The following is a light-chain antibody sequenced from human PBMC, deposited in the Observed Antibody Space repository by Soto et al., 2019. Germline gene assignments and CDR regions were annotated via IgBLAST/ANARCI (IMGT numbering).Light chain of an antibody. CDR2: GAS. V-gene: IGKV3-15*01. CDR3: QQYKNWPRT. J-gene: IGKJ1*01. Sequence: IVLTQSPATLSLSPGERATLSCRASQSVSSNLAWYQQKPGQAPRLLIYGASTRATDMPGTFSGRGSGTEFTLTISSLKSEDFEVYYCQQYKNWPRTFGQGTKVDIK. CDR1: QSVSSN.